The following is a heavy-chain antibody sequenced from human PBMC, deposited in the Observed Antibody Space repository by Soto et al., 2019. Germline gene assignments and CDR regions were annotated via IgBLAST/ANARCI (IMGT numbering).Heavy chain of an antibody. D-gene: IGHD3-10*01. Sequence: KPSETLSLTCGVYGGSFIDYYWTWIRQPPGKGLEWIGEIDHSGGTNYNPSLKSRVTISLDTSKNRFSLKLTSVTAADTAVYYCARGRYGSGNSYLYFYYYGLDVWGQGTTVTVSS. CDR2: IDHSGGT. V-gene: IGHV4-34*01. J-gene: IGHJ6*02. CDR1: GGSFIDYY. CDR3: ARGRYGSGNSYLYFYYYGLDV.